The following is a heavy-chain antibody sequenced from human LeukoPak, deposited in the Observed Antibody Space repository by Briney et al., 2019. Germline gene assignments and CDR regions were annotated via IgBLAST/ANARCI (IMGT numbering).Heavy chain of an antibody. D-gene: IGHD5-24*01. CDR2: MNPNSGNT. J-gene: IGHJ6*02. CDR3: ARSSSWLNVYQYYGMDV. V-gene: IGHV1-8*01. CDR1: GYTFTSYD. Sequence: ASAKVSCKASGYTFTSYDVNWVRQAPGQGLEWMGWMNPNSGNTGYAQEFQGRVTMTRNTSIRTAYMELNSQRSEDTAVYYCARSSSWLNVYQYYGMDVWGQGTTVTVSS.